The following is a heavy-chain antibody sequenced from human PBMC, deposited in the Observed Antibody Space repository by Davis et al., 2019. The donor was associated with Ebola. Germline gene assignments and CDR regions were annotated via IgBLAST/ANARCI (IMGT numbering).Heavy chain of an antibody. CDR3: ASSYGMDV. CDR1: GFTFSGYW. CDR2: IKEDGSEK. Sequence: GGSLRLSCAASGFTFSGYWMSWVRQAPGKGLEWVANIKEDGSEKHYVDSVKGRFTISRDNAKNSLYVQMNSLRAEDTAVYYCASSYGMDVWGKGTTVTVSS. V-gene: IGHV3-7*01. J-gene: IGHJ6*04.